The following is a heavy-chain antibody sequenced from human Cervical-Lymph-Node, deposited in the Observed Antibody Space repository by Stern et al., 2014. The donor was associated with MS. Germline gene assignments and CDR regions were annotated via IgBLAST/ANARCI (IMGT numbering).Heavy chain of an antibody. CDR1: GYSFTAYF. J-gene: IGHJ4*02. D-gene: IGHD1-26*01. CDR3: ARDRGSHSDY. V-gene: IGHV1-2*02. CDR2: ISTDTSGA. Sequence: VQLVQSGAEVKKPGASVKVSCEASGYSFTAYFIHWVRQAPGQGLEWMVWISTDTSGANYAQRFQGRVTMTRDTSISTTYMELSRLRSDDTSVYYCARDRGSHSDYWGQGTLVTVSS.